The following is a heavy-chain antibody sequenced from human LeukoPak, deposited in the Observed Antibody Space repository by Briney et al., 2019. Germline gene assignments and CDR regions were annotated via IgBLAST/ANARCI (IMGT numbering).Heavy chain of an antibody. V-gene: IGHV3-9*01. CDR3: ARPAQPPGGAFDI. Sequence: GGSLRLSCAASGFTFDDYAMHWVRQAPGKGLEWVSGISWNSGSIGYADSVKGRFTISRDNAKNSLYLQMNSLRAEDTAVYYCARPAQPPGGAFDIWGQGTMVTVSS. CDR1: GFTFDDYA. CDR2: ISWNSGSI. D-gene: IGHD2-2*01. J-gene: IGHJ3*02.